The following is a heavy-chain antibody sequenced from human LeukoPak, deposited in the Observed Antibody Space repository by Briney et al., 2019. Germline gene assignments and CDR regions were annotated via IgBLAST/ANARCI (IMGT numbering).Heavy chain of an antibody. CDR3: AKCHIRMSTVCFFDA. V-gene: IGHV3-23*01. J-gene: IGHJ4*02. Sequence: GESLRLSCAASGFSFSSYVISWVRQAPGKGLEWVSGIGVRGDDTYYADSVKGRFTISRDNSDNTLYLQMNSLRAEDTAIYYCAKCHIRMSTVCFFDAWGQGTRVTVSS. D-gene: IGHD5/OR15-5a*01. CDR2: IGVRGDDT. CDR1: GFSFSSYV.